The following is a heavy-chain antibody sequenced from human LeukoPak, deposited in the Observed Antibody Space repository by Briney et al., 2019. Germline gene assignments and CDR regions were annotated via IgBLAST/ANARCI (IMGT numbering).Heavy chain of an antibody. V-gene: IGHV4-59*01. Sequence: SETLSLTCTVSGGSISSYYWSWIRQPPGKGLEWIGYIHYSGSTNYNPSLKSRVTISVDTSKNQFSLKLSSVTAADTAVYYCARTVRGAFDIWGQGTMVTVSS. D-gene: IGHD3-10*01. J-gene: IGHJ3*02. CDR1: GGSISSYY. CDR2: IHYSGST. CDR3: ARTVRGAFDI.